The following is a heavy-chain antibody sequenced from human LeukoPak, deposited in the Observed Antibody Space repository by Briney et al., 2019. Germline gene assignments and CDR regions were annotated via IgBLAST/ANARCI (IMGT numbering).Heavy chain of an antibody. V-gene: IGHV3-48*02. J-gene: IGHJ4*02. CDR1: GFTFSSYS. CDR3: ARVMAAAGSGDY. CDR2: ISTGSSTI. D-gene: IGHD6-13*01. Sequence: PGGSLRLSCAASGFTFSSYSMNWVRQSPGKGLEWVSYISTGSSTIYYADSVRGRFAISRDNAKNSLFLQMNSLRDEDTALYYCARVMAAAGSGDYWGQGTLVTVSS.